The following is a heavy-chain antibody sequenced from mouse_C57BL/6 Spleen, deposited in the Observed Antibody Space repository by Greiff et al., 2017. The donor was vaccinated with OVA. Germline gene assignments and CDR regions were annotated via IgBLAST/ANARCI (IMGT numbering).Heavy chain of an antibody. CDR3: ARLGRYFDY. D-gene: IGHD4-1*01. V-gene: IGHV1-50*01. Sequence: QVQLKQPGAELVKPGASVKLSCKASGYTFTSYWMQWVKQRPGQGLEWIGEIDPSDSYTNYNQKFKGKATLTVDTSSSTAYMQLSSLTSEDSAVYYCARLGRYFDYWGQGTTLTVSS. CDR1: GYTFTSYW. J-gene: IGHJ2*01. CDR2: IDPSDSYT.